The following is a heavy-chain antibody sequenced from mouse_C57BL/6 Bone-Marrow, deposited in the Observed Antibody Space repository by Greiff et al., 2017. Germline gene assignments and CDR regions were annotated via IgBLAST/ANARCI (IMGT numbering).Heavy chain of an antibody. Sequence: QVQLQQSGAELVKPGASVKLSCKASGYTFTEYTIHWVKQRSGQGLEWIGWFYPGSGSIKYNEKFKDKATLTADKSSSTVYMELSRLTSEDSAVDFCARHEAHIYYDYDGGFAYWGQGTLVTVSA. CDR1: GYTFTEYT. J-gene: IGHJ3*01. V-gene: IGHV1-62-2*01. CDR2: FYPGSGSI. CDR3: ARHEAHIYYDYDGGFAY. D-gene: IGHD2-4*01.